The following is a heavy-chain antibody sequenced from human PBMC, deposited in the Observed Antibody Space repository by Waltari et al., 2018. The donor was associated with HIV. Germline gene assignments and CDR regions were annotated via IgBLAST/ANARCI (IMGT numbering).Heavy chain of an antibody. D-gene: IGHD4-17*01. V-gene: IGHV4-39*01. J-gene: IGHJ4*02. CDR2: VYSNGVT. Sequence: QLQLQESGPALVKPSDTLPLTCTVSTGYITQSYYWGWVRQSPATGLEWIGTVYSNGVTHCTPSLESRVTMSVDTSKNQFSLTLTSVTAADTALYFCATLRTVTGTIDDWGQGILVTVSS. CDR1: TGYITQSYY. CDR3: ATLRTVTGTIDD.